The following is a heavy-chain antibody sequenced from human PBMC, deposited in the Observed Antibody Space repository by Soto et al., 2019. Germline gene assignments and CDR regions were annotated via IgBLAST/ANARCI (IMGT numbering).Heavy chain of an antibody. Sequence: GGSLRLSCGGSGFSFDDYTMHWVRQAPGKGPEWVASLSWNSGFSGYADSVKGRFTISRDSAQSSVHLQMNNLRTEDTALYYCAKGRGKIVVTDAYDIWGQGTMVTVSS. V-gene: IGHV3-9*01. CDR1: GFSFDDYT. CDR2: LSWNSGFS. J-gene: IGHJ3*02. D-gene: IGHD3-22*01. CDR3: AKGRGKIVVTDAYDI.